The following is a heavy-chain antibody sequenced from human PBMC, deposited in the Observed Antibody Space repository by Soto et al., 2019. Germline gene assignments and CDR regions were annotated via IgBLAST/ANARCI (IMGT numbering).Heavy chain of an antibody. CDR2: IYYAGST. V-gene: IGHV4-39*01. CDR3: ARLVFPCLRGSCDDYNFYGLDV. J-gene: IGHJ6*02. D-gene: IGHD6-19*01. Sequence: QLQESGPGLVKSSETLSLTCTVSGGSISSTDHYWGWIRQPPGKGLEWLGSIYYAGSTFHNPSLKRRATISVDTSRNHFSMMLSSVTASDTSVYYCARLVFPCLRGSCDDYNFYGLDVWGQGTTGTVSS. CDR1: GGSISSTDHY.